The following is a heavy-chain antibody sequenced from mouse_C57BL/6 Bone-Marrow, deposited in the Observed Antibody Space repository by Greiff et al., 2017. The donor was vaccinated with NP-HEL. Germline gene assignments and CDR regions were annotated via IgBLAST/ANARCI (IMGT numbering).Heavy chain of an antibody. CDR1: GYTFTSYW. CDR3: AINPLITTVVATDFDY. CDR2: IHPSDSDT. D-gene: IGHD1-1*01. J-gene: IGHJ2*01. Sequence: QVQLKESGAELVKPGASVKVSCKASGYTFTSYWMHWVKHRPGQGLEWIGRIHPSDSDTNYNQKFKGKATLTVDKSSSTAYMQLSSLTSEDSAVYYCAINPLITTVVATDFDYWGQGTTLTVSS. V-gene: IGHV1-74*01.